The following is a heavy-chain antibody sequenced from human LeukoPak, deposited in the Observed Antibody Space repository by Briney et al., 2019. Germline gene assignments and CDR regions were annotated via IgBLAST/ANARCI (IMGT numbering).Heavy chain of an antibody. CDR3: ARDNWTDY. J-gene: IGHJ4*02. CDR2: INEKGSEK. D-gene: IGHD1-20*01. Sequence: AGGSLRLSCAASGFTFSSYAMHWVRQAPGKGLEWVANINEKGSEKYYVDSVKGRFTFSRDNAQNSVYLQMNSLRGEDSAVYYCARDNWTDYWGQGTLVTVSS. CDR1: GFTFSSYA. V-gene: IGHV3-7*03.